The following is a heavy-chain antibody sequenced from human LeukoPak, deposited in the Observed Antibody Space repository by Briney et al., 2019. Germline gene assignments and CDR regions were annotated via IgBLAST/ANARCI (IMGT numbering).Heavy chain of an antibody. Sequence: GGSLRLSCAASGFTVSSNYMSWVRQAPGKGLEWVSVIYSGGSTYYADSVKGRFTISRDNSKNTLYLQMNSLRAEDTAVYYCARGVLWTNCCGIDYWGQGTLVTVSS. J-gene: IGHJ4*02. D-gene: IGHD2/OR15-2a*01. V-gene: IGHV3-53*01. CDR2: IYSGGST. CDR3: ARGVLWTNCCGIDY. CDR1: GFTVSSNY.